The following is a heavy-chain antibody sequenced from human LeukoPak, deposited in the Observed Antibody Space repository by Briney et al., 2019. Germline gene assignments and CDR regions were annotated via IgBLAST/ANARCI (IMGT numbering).Heavy chain of an antibody. CDR3: RKSAPSGFDP. Sequence: ASVKVSCKASGYTFTTYAIHWVRQAPGRSLEWMGRINAGNGDAKYSQNFHDRITITRDTSASTVYMELTSLRSEDTAAYYCRKSAPSGFDPWGQGTLVTVSS. CDR2: INAGNGDA. J-gene: IGHJ5*02. CDR1: GYTFTTYA. V-gene: IGHV1-3*01.